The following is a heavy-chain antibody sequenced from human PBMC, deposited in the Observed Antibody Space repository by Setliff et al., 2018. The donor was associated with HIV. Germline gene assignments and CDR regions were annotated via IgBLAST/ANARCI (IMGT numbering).Heavy chain of an antibody. D-gene: IGHD5-12*01. CDR2: ISAYNGNT. Sequence: SCKASGYTFTSYGISWVRQAPGQGLEWMGWISAYNGNTNYAQKLQGRVTMTTDTSTSTAYMELRSLRSDDTAVYYCARIGYSGYDFAYGLDYWGQGTLVTVSS. CDR3: ARIGYSGYDFAYGLDY. J-gene: IGHJ4*02. CDR1: GYTFTSYG. V-gene: IGHV1-18*01.